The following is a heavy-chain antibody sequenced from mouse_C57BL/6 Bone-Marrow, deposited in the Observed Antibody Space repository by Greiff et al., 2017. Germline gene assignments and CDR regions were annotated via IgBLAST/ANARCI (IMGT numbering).Heavy chain of an antibody. CDR1: GYSITSGYY. Sequence: EVKLLESGPGLVKPSQSLSLTCSVTGYSITSGYYWNWIRQFPGNKLEWMGYISYDGSNNYNPSLKNRISITRDTSKNQFFLKLNSVTTEDTATYYCARGGGYIAYWGQGTLVTVSA. CDR3: ARGGGYIAY. V-gene: IGHV3-6*01. J-gene: IGHJ3*01. D-gene: IGHD3-1*01. CDR2: ISYDGSN.